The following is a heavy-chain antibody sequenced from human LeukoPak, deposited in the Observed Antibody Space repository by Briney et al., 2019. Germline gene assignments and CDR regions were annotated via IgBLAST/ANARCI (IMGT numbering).Heavy chain of an antibody. Sequence: QPGGSLRLSCAASGFTFSSYGMGWVRQAPGKGLEWVSAISGSGGSTYYADSVKGRFTISRDNSKNTLYLQMNSLRAEDTAVYYCAKDSYYGSGSYYPYYYYMDVWGKGTTVTISS. D-gene: IGHD3-10*01. CDR3: AKDSYYGSGSYYPYYYYMDV. CDR2: ISGSGGST. V-gene: IGHV3-23*01. J-gene: IGHJ6*03. CDR1: GFTFSSYG.